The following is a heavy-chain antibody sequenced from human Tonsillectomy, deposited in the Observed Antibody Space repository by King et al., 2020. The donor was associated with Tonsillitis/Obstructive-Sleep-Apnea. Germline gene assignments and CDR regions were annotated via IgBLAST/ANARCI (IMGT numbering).Heavy chain of an antibody. CDR1: GFTFDDYA. CDR2: ISWNSNTI. D-gene: IGHD2-21*01. V-gene: IGHV3-9*01. CDR3: AKDRVPYCGGDCYFGG. J-gene: IGHJ4*02. Sequence: VQLVQSGGGLVQPGRSLRLSCAASGFTFDDYAMHWVRQAPGKGLEWVSGISWNSNTIVYEDSVKGRFTISRDNAKNSLYLQMNSLRAEDTALYYCAKDRVPYCGGDCYFGGWGQGTLVTVSS.